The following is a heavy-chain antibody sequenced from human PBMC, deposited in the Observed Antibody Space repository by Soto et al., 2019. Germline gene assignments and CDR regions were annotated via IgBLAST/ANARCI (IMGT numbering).Heavy chain of an antibody. CDR1: GFTFSSYA. J-gene: IGHJ6*02. CDR3: ARGFGCSCSWYGTDYYYYGRDV. D-gene: IGHD6-13*01. Sequence: GGSLRLSCAASGFTFSSYAMHWVRQAPGKGLEWVAVISYDGSNKYYADSVKGRFTISRDNSKNTLYLQMNSLRAEDTAVYYSARGFGCSCSWYGTDYYYYGRDVGGQGTTVTVSS. CDR2: ISYDGSNK. V-gene: IGHV3-30-3*01.